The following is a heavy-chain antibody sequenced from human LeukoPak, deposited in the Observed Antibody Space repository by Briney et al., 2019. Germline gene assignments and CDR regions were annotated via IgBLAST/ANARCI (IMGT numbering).Heavy chain of an antibody. D-gene: IGHD3-22*01. J-gene: IGHJ4*02. Sequence: PGGPLRLPCAASGFTFSSYTMHWVPQAPGKGREWVAVISYDGSNKYYGDSVKGRFTISRDNSKNTLYLQMNSLSAEDTAVYYCGIDYYDSSGGQGTLVTVSS. CDR3: GIDYYDSS. V-gene: IGHV3-30-3*01. CDR2: ISYDGSNK. CDR1: GFTFSSYT.